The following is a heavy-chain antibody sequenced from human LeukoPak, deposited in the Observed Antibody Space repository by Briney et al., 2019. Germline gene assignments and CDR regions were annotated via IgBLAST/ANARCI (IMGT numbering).Heavy chain of an antibody. CDR2: MKPNDGNR. CDR3: ARGDSVAGTSNYFDS. CDR1: GYTFTSFD. J-gene: IGHJ5*01. V-gene: IGHV1-8*01. Sequence: ASVKVSCKTSGYTFTSFDIHWVRQATGQGLEWMGWMKPNDGNRGFAQKFQGRLTMTSGTSLVTAYMELTSLTSDDTAVYYCARGDSVAGTSNYFDSWGQGTLVTVSS. D-gene: IGHD6-19*01.